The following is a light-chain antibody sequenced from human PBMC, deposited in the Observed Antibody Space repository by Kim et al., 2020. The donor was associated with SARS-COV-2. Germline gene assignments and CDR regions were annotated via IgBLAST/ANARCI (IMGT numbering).Light chain of an antibody. CDR3: SSYTSSSTVV. V-gene: IGLV2-14*03. CDR2: DVS. Sequence: SALTQPASVSGSPGQSITISCTGTSSDVGGYNYVAWHQQHPGKAPKLMIYDVSNRPSGVSNRFSGSKSGNTASLTISGLQTEDEADYYCSSYTSSSTVVFGGGTKVTVL. CDR1: SSDVGGYNY. J-gene: IGLJ2*01.